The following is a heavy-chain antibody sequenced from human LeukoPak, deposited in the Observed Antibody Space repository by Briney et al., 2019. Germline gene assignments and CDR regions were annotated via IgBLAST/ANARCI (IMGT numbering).Heavy chain of an antibody. Sequence: SEALSLTCAVYVGSFSGYYWSWIRQPPGKGLEWNGEINHSGRTNYNPSLKSRVTISVDTAKNQLSLKLSSVTAADTAVYYCARELRGTGSGGRAAGWYFDYWGQGTLVTVSS. J-gene: IGHJ4*02. CDR3: ARELRGTGSGGRAAGWYFDY. CDR1: VGSFSGYY. CDR2: INHSGRT. D-gene: IGHD2-15*01. V-gene: IGHV4-34*01.